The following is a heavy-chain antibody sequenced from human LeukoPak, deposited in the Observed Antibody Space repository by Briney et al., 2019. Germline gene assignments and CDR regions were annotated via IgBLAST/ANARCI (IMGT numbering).Heavy chain of an antibody. CDR2: IKSKIDGGTT. J-gene: IGHJ4*02. CDR1: GFTFSNAW. D-gene: IGHD3-16*01. Sequence: GGSLRLSCAASGFTFSNAWMSWVRQAPGKGLEWVGRIKSKIDGGTTDYAAPVKGRFTISRDDSKNTLYLQMNSLKTEDTAVYYCTTDGGRKSRPYHFDCWGQGTLVTVSS. V-gene: IGHV3-15*01. CDR3: TTDGGRKSRPYHFDC.